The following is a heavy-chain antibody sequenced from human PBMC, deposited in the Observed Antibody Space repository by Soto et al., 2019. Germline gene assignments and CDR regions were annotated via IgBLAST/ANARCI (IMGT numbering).Heavy chain of an antibody. J-gene: IGHJ4*02. Sequence: PGGPLSPSCTASGCTFSSYGMPWVRQAPGKGLERVSAICGSGGSTYYADSVKGRFTISRDNSKNTLYLQMNSLRAEDTAVYYCASSWPFDYWGQGTLVTVSS. V-gene: IGHV3-23*01. CDR2: ICGSGGST. CDR3: ASSWPFDY. CDR1: GCTFSSYG. D-gene: IGHD6-13*01.